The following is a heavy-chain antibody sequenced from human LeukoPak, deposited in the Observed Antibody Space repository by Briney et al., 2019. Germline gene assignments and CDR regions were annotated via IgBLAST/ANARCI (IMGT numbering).Heavy chain of an antibody. V-gene: IGHV3-33*01. D-gene: IGHD2-15*01. CDR2: IWYDGSNK. CDR1: GFTFSGYG. CDR3: ARDFAAYCSGGSCYSPYFDY. J-gene: IGHJ4*02. Sequence: GGSLRLSCAASGFTFSGYGMHWVRQAPGKGLEWVAVIWYDGSNKYYADSVKGRFTISRDNSKNTLYLQMNSLRAEDTAVYYCARDFAAYCSGGSCYSPYFDYWGQGTLVTVSS.